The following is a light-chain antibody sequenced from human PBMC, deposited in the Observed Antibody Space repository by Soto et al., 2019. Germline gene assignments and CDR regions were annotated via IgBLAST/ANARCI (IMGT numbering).Light chain of an antibody. V-gene: IGLV4-69*01. CDR1: SGHSSYA. CDR2: LNSAGSH. J-gene: IGLJ2*01. Sequence: QLVLTQSPSASASLGASVKLTCTLSSGHSSYAIAWHQQQPEKGPRYLMKLNSAGSHSKGDGIPDRFSGSSSGAERYLTISSLQSEDEADYYCQTWGTAIVVFGGGTQLTVL. CDR3: QTWGTAIVV.